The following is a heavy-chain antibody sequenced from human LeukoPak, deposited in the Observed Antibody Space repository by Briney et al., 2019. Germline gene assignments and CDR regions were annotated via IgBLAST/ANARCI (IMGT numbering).Heavy chain of an antibody. D-gene: IGHD3-10*01. J-gene: IGHJ4*02. V-gene: IGHV3-30-3*01. CDR3: ARGLGMVRGVIFDC. CDR2: TSHDGSNK. Sequence: PGGSLRLSCAASGFTFSNAWMSWVRQAPGKGLEWVAVTSHDGSNKYYADSVRGRFTISRDNSKNTLYLQMNSLRAEDMAVYFCARGLGMVRGVIFDCWGQGTLVTVSS. CDR1: GFTFSNAW.